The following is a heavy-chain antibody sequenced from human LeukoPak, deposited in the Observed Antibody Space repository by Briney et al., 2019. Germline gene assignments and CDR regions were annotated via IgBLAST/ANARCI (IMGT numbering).Heavy chain of an antibody. CDR2: IYHSGST. D-gene: IGHD2-15*01. J-gene: IGHJ5*02. CDR1: GGSISGSSYY. V-gene: IGHV4-39*07. CDR3: ARDPCSGGSCYSWDHNWFDP. Sequence: SETLSLTCTVSGGSISGSSYYWGWIRQPPGKGLEWIGSIYHSGSTYYNPSLKSRVTISVDTSKNQFSLKLSSVTAADTAVYYCARDPCSGGSCYSWDHNWFDPWGQGTLVTVSS.